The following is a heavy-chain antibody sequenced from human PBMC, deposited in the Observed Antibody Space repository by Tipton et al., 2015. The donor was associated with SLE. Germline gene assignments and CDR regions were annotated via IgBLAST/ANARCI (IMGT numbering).Heavy chain of an antibody. CDR2: IYYDGTT. J-gene: IGHJ6*03. Sequence: TLSLTCTVSGGSISSYFWSWIRQPPGKGLEWIGYIYYDGTTNYNPSLKSRVTISLDKSKNQFSLKLSSVTAADTAVYYCARESGKAMYYYYYYMDVWGKGTTVTISS. D-gene: IGHD4-23*01. V-gene: IGHV4-59*12. CDR3: ARESGKAMYYYYYYMDV. CDR1: GGSISSYF.